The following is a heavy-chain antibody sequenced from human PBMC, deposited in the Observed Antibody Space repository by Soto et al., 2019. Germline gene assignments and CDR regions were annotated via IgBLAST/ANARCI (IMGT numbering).Heavy chain of an antibody. J-gene: IGHJ2*01. V-gene: IGHV3-21*01. CDR3: ARTMLGYCSGGSCRPWYFDL. CDR2: ISSSSSYI. Sequence: GGSLRLSCAASGFTFSSYSMNWVRQAPGKGLEWVSSISSSSSYIYYADSVKGRFTISRDNAKNSLYLQMNSLRAEDTAVYYCARTMLGYCSGGSCRPWYFDLWGRGTLVTVSS. D-gene: IGHD2-15*01. CDR1: GFTFSSYS.